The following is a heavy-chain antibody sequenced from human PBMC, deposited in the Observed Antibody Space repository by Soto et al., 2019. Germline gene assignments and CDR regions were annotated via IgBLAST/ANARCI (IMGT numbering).Heavy chain of an antibody. D-gene: IGHD2-15*01. CDR1: GGSFSGYY. J-gene: IGHJ6*03. Sequence: SETLSLTCAVYGGSFSGYYWSWIRQPPGKGLEWIGEINHSGSTNYSPSLKSRVTISVDTSKNQFSLKLSSVTAADTAVYYCARGSCNGGSCYSSYYYYYMDVWGKGTTVTVSS. CDR2: INHSGST. V-gene: IGHV4-34*01. CDR3: ARGSCNGGSCYSSYYYYYMDV.